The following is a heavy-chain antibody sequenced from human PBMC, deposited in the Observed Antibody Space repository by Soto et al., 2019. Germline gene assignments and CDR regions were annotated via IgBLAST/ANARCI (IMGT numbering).Heavy chain of an antibody. CDR2: ISAYNGNT. J-gene: IGHJ4*02. V-gene: IGHV1-18*04. Sequence: ASVKVSCKASGYTFTSYGISWVRQAPGQGLEWMGWISAYNGNTNYAQKLQGRVTMTTDTSTSTAYMELRSLRSDDTAVYYCARDRGDGYNRPYHFDYWGQGTLVTVSS. D-gene: IGHD5-12*01. CDR3: ARDRGDGYNRPYHFDY. CDR1: GYTFTSYG.